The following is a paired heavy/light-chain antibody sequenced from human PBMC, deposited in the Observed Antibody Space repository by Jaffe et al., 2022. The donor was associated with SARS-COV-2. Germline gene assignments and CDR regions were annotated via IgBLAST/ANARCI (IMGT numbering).Light chain of an antibody. CDR1: SSDVGSYNF. CDR2: EVS. J-gene: IGLJ2*01. V-gene: IGLV2-23*02. CDR3: CSYAGGSTYVL. Sequence: QSALTQPASVSGSPGQSITISCTGTSSDVGSYNFVSWYQEHPGKAPKLMIYEVSKRPSGVSNRFSGSKSGNTASLTISGLQAEDEADYYCCSYAGGSTYVLFGGGTKLTVL.
Heavy chain of an antibody. Sequence: EVQLVESGGGLVQPGGSLRLSCAVSGFTFSSFEMSWVRQAPGKGLEWVSYISSSGNTIYYADSVKGRFTISRDNAKNSLYLQMNSLRAEDTAVYYCARWDLPELCFDPWGQGTLVTVSS. J-gene: IGHJ5*02. CDR2: ISSSGNTI. D-gene: IGHD1-26*01. CDR3: ARWDLPELCFDP. V-gene: IGHV3-48*03. CDR1: GFTFSSFE.